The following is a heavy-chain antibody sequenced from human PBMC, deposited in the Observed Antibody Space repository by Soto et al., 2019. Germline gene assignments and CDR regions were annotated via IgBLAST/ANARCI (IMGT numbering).Heavy chain of an antibody. CDR2: INPSGGST. D-gene: IGHD3-3*01. CDR1: GYTFTSYY. Sequence: ASVKVSCKASGYTFTSYYMHWVRQAPGQGLEWMGIINPSGGSTSYAQKFQGRVTMTRDTSTSTVYMELSSLRSDDTAVYYCARSSGITIFGVVIIENWFDPWGQGTLVTVSS. J-gene: IGHJ5*02. CDR3: ARSSGITIFGVVIIENWFDP. V-gene: IGHV1-46*01.